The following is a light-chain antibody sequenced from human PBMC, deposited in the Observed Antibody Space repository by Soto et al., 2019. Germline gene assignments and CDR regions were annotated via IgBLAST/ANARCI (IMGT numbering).Light chain of an antibody. CDR3: HQRSNWPPT. V-gene: IGKV3-11*01. CDR2: DAS. Sequence: ENVLTQSPATLSLSPGERATLSCRASQSVSSNLAWYQQKPGQAPRLLIYDASNMATGIPARFSGSVSGTDFTLTISSLQPEDFAVYYCHQRSNWPPTFGGGTKVEIK. CDR1: QSVSSN. J-gene: IGKJ4*01.